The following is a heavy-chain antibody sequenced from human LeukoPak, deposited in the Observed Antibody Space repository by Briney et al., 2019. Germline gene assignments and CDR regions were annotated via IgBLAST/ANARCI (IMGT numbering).Heavy chain of an antibody. V-gene: IGHV3-11*01. CDR1: GFTFSDYY. Sequence: GGSLRFFCAASGFTFSDYYMSWIRQAPGKGLEWVSYISSSGSTIYYADSVKGRFTISRDNAKNSLYLQMNSLRAEDTAVYYCARVGATTARRAFDIWGQGTMVTVSS. D-gene: IGHD1-26*01. J-gene: IGHJ3*02. CDR2: ISSSGSTI. CDR3: ARVGATTARRAFDI.